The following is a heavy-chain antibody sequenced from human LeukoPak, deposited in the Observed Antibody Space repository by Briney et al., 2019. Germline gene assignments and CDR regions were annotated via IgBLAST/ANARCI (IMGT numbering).Heavy chain of an antibody. Sequence: SETLSLTRTVSGGSISSSSYYWGWIRQPPGKGLEWIGSIYYSGSTYYNPSLKSRVTISVDTSKNQFSLKLSSVTAADTAVYYCARGNPPGYIKRLDYYYYMDVWGKGTTVTVSS. CDR2: IYYSGST. V-gene: IGHV4-39*01. CDR1: GGSISSSSYY. D-gene: IGHD5-24*01. CDR3: ARGNPPGYIKRLDYYYYMDV. J-gene: IGHJ6*03.